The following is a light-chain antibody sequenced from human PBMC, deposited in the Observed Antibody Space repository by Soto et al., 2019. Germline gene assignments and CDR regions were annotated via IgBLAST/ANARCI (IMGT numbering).Light chain of an antibody. CDR1: QGISSY. CDR2: AAS. J-gene: IGKJ4*01. Sequence: AIRMTQSPSSFSASTGDRVTITCRASQGISSYLAWYQQKPGKAPKLLIYAASTLQSGVPSRFSGSGSGTDFTLTISCLQSEDFATYYCQQHNTYPLSFGGGTKVDIK. CDR3: QQHNTYPLS. V-gene: IGKV1-8*01.